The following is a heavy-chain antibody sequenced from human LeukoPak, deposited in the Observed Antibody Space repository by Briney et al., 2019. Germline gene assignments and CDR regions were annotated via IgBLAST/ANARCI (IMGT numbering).Heavy chain of an antibody. V-gene: IGHV3-23*01. CDR1: GFTFSSYA. Sequence: PGGSLRLSCAASGFTFSSYAMSWVRQAPGKGLEWVSAISGSGGSTYYADSVKGRFTISRDNSKNTLYLQMNSLRAEDTAVYHCATYYYDSSGYSVGFDYWGQGTLVTVSS. CDR3: ATYYYDSSGYSVGFDY. CDR2: ISGSGGST. D-gene: IGHD3-22*01. J-gene: IGHJ4*02.